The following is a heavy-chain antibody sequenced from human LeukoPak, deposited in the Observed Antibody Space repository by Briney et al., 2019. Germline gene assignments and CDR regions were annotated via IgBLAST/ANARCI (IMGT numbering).Heavy chain of an antibody. CDR3: AKIAGVDPFDI. D-gene: IGHD2-15*01. CDR2: ISYDGTKK. J-gene: IGHJ3*02. V-gene: IGHV3-30*18. Sequence: PGGSLRLSCEASGFTFNTHGMHWVRQAPGKGLEWVAVISYDGTKKNYADSVEGRFTLSRDNLKNTVYLQMNSLRREDTAVYYCAKIAGVDPFDIWGQGTMVTASS. CDR1: GFTFNTHG.